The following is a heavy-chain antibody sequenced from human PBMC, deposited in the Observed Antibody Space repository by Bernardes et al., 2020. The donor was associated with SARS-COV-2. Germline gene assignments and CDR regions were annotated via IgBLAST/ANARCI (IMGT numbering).Heavy chain of an antibody. CDR2: IGFDGIHI. Sequence: LKVLCASSGFNFGGSTMDWFRQAPGKGLEWVSSIGFDGIHIFYADSVMGRFSISRDNAKNSLYLQMNSLRAEDTAVYYCTRDIPFSGTYWGQGTLVTVS. V-gene: IGHV3-21*01. D-gene: IGHD1-26*01. CDR3: TRDIPFSGTY. J-gene: IGHJ4*02. CDR1: GFNFGGST.